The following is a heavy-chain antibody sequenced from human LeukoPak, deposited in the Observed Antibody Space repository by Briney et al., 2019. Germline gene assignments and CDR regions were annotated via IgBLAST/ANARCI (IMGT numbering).Heavy chain of an antibody. CDR2: IYCSGCT. J-gene: IGHJ1*01. Sequence: PSETLSLTCTVSGVSISSSSYYWGWLRQPPGRGLEWIGSIYCSGCTYYNPSLNTLVTISVDTSKIQFSLKLSSVTAADTAVYYCARHKITIFGVVIIEYFQHWGQGTLVTVSS. CDR3: ARHKITIFGVVIIEYFQH. D-gene: IGHD3-3*01. CDR1: GVSISSSSYY. V-gene: IGHV4-39*01.